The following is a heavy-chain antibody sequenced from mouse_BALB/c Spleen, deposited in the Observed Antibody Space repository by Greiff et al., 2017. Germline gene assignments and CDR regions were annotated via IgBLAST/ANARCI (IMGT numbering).Heavy chain of an antibody. V-gene: IGHV1-63*01. D-gene: IGHD1-1*01. CDR3: ARQYGSSLLDAMDY. CDR1: GYAFTNYW. J-gene: IGHJ4*01. CDR2: IYPGSGKT. Sequence: VQLQQSGAELVRPGTSVKISCKASGYAFTNYWLGWVKQRPGHGLEWIGVIYPGSGKTYYNEKFKGKATLTADKSSSTAYMQLSSLTSEDSAVYFYARQYGSSLLDAMDYWGQGTSVTVSS.